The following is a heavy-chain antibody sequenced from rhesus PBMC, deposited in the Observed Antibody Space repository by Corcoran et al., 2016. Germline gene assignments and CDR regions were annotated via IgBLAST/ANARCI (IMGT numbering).Heavy chain of an antibody. D-gene: IGHD2-15*01. CDR3: TKDQYSFDY. J-gene: IGHJ4*01. V-gene: IGHV3-184*01. CDR2: IRSKAYGGTA. Sequence: EVQLVESGGGLVQPGGSLRLSCAASGFTFSDYYMYWVRQAPGKGLEWVGFIRSKAYGGTAEYAASVKVRFTISRDDSKSIAYLQRSSLKTEDTAVYYCTKDQYSFDYWGQGVLVTVSS. CDR1: GFTFSDYY.